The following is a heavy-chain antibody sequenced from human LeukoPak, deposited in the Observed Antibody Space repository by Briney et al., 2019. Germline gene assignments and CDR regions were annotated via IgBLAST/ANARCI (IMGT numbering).Heavy chain of an antibody. D-gene: IGHD2-15*01. CDR1: GLSFSAYK. Sequence: GGSLRLSCAASGLSFSAYKMHWVRQAPRKGLVWVSRISTDGYTTDYADFVQGRFTASRDNTKNTWSLEMNSLRAEDTAVYYCVVGGSPGYWGQGALVTVSS. CDR3: VVGGSPGY. CDR2: ISTDGYTT. V-gene: IGHV3-74*01. J-gene: IGHJ4*02.